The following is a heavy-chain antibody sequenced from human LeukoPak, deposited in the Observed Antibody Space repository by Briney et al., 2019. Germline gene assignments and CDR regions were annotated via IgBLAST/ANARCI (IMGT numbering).Heavy chain of an antibody. CDR2: INIDGNIT. CDR3: ARDRRGSSSTQAIDY. V-gene: IGHV3-74*01. J-gene: IGHJ4*02. D-gene: IGHD6-6*01. Sequence: GGSLRLSCEASGFTFSSYWMHWVRQAPGKGLVWVSRINIDGNITAYADSVKGRFTISRDNAKNSLYLQMNSLRAEDTAVYYCARDRRGSSSTQAIDYWGQGTLVTVSS. CDR1: GFTFSSYW.